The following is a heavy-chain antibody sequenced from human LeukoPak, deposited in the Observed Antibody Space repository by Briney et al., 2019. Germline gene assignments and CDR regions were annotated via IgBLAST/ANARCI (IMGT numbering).Heavy chain of an antibody. CDR3: ATQGIGLAGGYFDS. J-gene: IGHJ4*02. CDR2: MSNSGSII. D-gene: IGHD2-8*02. Sequence: GGSLRLSCEASGFSFADHYMSWIRQAPGKGLEWVSYMSNSGSIIYYADSVKGRFTISRDNTKTFLYLQMNSLRDEDTAVYYCATQGIGLAGGYFDSWGQGTRVTVSS. V-gene: IGHV3-11*01. CDR1: GFSFADHY.